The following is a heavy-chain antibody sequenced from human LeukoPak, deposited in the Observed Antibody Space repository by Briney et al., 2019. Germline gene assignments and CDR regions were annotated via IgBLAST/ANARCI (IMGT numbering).Heavy chain of an antibody. CDR1: GIFFSTYS. J-gene: IGHJ5*02. D-gene: IGHD6-19*01. Sequence: SGGSLRLSCAASGIFFSTYSMNWVRQAPGKGLEWISYITSSSTTIHYADSVRGRFTVSRDNAKNSVYLQMNSLGVEDTAIYYCARDSGWTFDPWGQGTLVTVSS. CDR2: ITSSSTTI. CDR3: ARDSGWTFDP. V-gene: IGHV3-48*04.